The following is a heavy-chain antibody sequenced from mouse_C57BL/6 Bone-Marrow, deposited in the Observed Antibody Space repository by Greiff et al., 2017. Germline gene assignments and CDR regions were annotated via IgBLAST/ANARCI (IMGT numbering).Heavy chain of an antibody. V-gene: IGHV5-6*01. CDR1: GFTFSSYG. Sequence: EVQGVESGGDLVKPGGSLKLSCAASGFTFSSYGMSWVRQTPDKRLEWVATISSGGSYTYYPDSVKGRFTISRDNAKNTLYLQMSSLKSEDTAMYYCAIHLEYYFDYWGQGTTLTVSS. CDR3: AIHLEYYFDY. J-gene: IGHJ2*01. CDR2: ISSGGSYT.